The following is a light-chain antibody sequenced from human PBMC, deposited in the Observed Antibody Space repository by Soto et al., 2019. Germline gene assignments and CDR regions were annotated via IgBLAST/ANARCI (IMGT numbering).Light chain of an antibody. CDR1: QSVSHY. Sequence: DIQMTQSPPTLSASVGDRVTITCRASQSVSHYLAWYQQKPGIAPKLLIYDASNLESGVPSRFSGSGSGTEFTLTISSLQPDDFATYYCQHYDSYPWTFARGTKVDIK. CDR2: DAS. J-gene: IGKJ1*01. CDR3: QHYDSYPWT. V-gene: IGKV1-5*01.